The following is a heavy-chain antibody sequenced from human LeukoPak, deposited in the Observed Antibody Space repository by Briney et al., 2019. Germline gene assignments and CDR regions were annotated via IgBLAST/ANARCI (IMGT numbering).Heavy chain of an antibody. J-gene: IGHJ6*03. CDR3: ARGVGATISHYHYYIDV. D-gene: IGHD1-26*01. V-gene: IGHV1-46*01. CDR1: GYTFTSYY. Sequence: GASVKVSCKASGYTFTSYYMHWVRQAPGQGLEWMGIINPSGGSTSYAQKFQGRVTMTRDMSTSTVYMELSSLRSEDTAVYYCARGVGATISHYHYYIDVWGKGTTVTVSS. CDR2: INPSGGST.